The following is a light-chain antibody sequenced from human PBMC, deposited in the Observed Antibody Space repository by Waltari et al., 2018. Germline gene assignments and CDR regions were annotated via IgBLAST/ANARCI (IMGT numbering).Light chain of an antibody. Sequence: SPDSLAVSLGERATINCKSSQSVLYSSNNKNYLAWYQQKPGQPPKLLIYWASTRESGVPDRFSGSGSGTDFTLTISSLQAEDVAVYYCQQYYSIPYTFGQGTKLEIK. J-gene: IGKJ2*01. CDR1: QSVLYSSNNKNY. V-gene: IGKV4-1*01. CDR2: WAS. CDR3: QQYYSIPYT.